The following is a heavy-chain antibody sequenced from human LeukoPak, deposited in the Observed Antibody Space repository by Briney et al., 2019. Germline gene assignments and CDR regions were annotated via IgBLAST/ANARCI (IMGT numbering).Heavy chain of an antibody. Sequence: ASVKVSCKASGYTFTSYYMHWVRQAPGQGLEWMGIINPSGGSTSYAQKFQGRVTMTRDTSISTAYMELSRLRSDDTAVYYCARDLSASIVVVPAATRELDYWGQGTLVTVSS. D-gene: IGHD2-2*01. V-gene: IGHV1-46*01. J-gene: IGHJ4*02. CDR3: ARDLSASIVVVPAATRELDY. CDR2: INPSGGST. CDR1: GYTFTSYY.